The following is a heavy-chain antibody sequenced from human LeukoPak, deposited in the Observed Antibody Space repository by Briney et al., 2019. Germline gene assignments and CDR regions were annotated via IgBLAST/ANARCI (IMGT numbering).Heavy chain of an antibody. CDR1: GFTFSSYG. J-gene: IGHJ4*02. CDR3: ARDLGSGWYVGIHAETDY. D-gene: IGHD6-19*01. V-gene: IGHV3-30*03. CDR2: ISYDGSNK. Sequence: PGGSLRLSCAASGFTFSSYGMHWVRQAPGKGLEWVAVISYDGSNKYYADSVKGRFTISRDNSKNTLYLQMNSLRAEDTAVYYCARDLGSGWYVGIHAETDYWGQGTLVTVSS.